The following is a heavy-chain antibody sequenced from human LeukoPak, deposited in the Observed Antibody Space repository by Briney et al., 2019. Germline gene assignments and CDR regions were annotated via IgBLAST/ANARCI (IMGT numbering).Heavy chain of an antibody. CDR1: GGTFSSYA. V-gene: IGHV1-69*04. Sequence: ASVKFSCKASGGTFSSYAISWVRQAPGQGLEWMGRIIPIFGIANYAQKFQGRVTITADKSTSTAYMELSSLRSEDTAVYYCARDHSPRITMVRGVNGFDYWGQGTLVTVSS. CDR2: IIPIFGIA. D-gene: IGHD3-10*01. CDR3: ARDHSPRITMVRGVNGFDY. J-gene: IGHJ4*02.